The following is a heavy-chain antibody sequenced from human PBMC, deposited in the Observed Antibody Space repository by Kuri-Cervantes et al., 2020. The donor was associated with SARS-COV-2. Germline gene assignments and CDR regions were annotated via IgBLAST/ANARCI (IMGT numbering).Heavy chain of an antibody. J-gene: IGHJ4*02. CDR3: ARVPRSSSQTY. CDR1: GFTFSSYG. V-gene: IGHV3-7*01. CDR2: IKQDGSEK. Sequence: GESLKISCAASGFTFSSYGMHWVRQAPGKGLEWVANIKQDGSEKYYVDSVEGRFTISGDNAKNSLYLQMNSLRAEDTAVYYCARVPRSSSQTYWGQGTLVTVSS. D-gene: IGHD6-6*01.